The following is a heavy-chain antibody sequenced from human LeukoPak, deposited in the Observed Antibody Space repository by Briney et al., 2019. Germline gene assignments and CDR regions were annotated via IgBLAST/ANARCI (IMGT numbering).Heavy chain of an antibody. J-gene: IGHJ4*02. CDR3: VREMDGEYASGTLFDL. CDR1: HFVFSDHY. CDR2: ISSGGDSI. V-gene: IGHV3-11*01. D-gene: IGHD3-10*01. Sequence: GGSLTLSCAASHFVFSDHYMSWVRQAPGKGLEWVAYISSGGDSILYADSVRGRFAISRDNAKNSLYLQINSLRVEDTAVYYCVREMDGEYASGTLFDLWGQGNMVTVSS.